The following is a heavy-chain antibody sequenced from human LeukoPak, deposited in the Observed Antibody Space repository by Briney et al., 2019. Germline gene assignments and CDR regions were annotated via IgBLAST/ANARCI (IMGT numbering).Heavy chain of an antibody. CDR3: ARQVADSSGYLIDAFDI. CDR1: GYSLTSYW. V-gene: IGHV5-51*01. CDR2: IYPGDSDT. D-gene: IGHD3-22*01. Sequence: GESLKISCKGSGYSLTSYWIGWVRQMPGKGLEWMGIIYPGDSDTRYSPSFQGQVTISADKSISTAYLQWSSLKASDTAMYYCARQVADSSGYLIDAFDIWGQGTVVTVSS. J-gene: IGHJ3*02.